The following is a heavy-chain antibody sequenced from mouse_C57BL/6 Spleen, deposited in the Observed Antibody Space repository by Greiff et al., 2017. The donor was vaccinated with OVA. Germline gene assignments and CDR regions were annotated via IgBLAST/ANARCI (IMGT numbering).Heavy chain of an antibody. CDR3: ARSGSNYGGFAY. V-gene: IGHV1-50*01. CDR1: GYTFTSYW. J-gene: IGHJ3*01. CDR2: IDPSDSYT. D-gene: IGHD2-5*01. Sequence: VQLQQPGAELVKPGASVKLSCKASGYTFTSYWMQWVKQRPGQGLEWIGEIDPSDSYTNYNQKFKGKATLTVDTSSSTAYMQLSSLTSEDSAVYYCARSGSNYGGFAYWGQGTLVTVSA.